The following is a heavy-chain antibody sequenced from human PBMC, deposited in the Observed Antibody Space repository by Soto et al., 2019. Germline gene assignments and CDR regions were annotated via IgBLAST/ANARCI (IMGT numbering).Heavy chain of an antibody. D-gene: IGHD3-22*01. Sequence: SVKVSCKASGGTFSSYAISWVRQAPGQGLEWMGGIIPIFGTANYAQKFQGRATITADESTSTAYMELSSLRSEDTAVYYCAREGPEHYYDSSGYSVVAFDIWGQGTMVTVSS. J-gene: IGHJ3*02. CDR2: IIPIFGTA. V-gene: IGHV1-69*13. CDR3: AREGPEHYYDSSGYSVVAFDI. CDR1: GGTFSSYA.